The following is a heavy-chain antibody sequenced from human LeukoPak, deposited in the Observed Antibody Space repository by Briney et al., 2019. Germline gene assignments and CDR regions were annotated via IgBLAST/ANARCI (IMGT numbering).Heavy chain of an antibody. J-gene: IGHJ4*02. CDR2: IYYSGST. CDR3: ARAYYYDSSGYYFDY. CDR1: GGSISIYF. Sequence: PSETLSLTCTVSGGSISIYFWSWIRQPPGKGLEWIGYIYYSGSTNYNPSLKSRVTISVDTSKNQFSLKLSSVTAADTAVYYCARAYYYDSSGYYFDYWGQGTLVTVSS. V-gene: IGHV4-59*01. D-gene: IGHD3-22*01.